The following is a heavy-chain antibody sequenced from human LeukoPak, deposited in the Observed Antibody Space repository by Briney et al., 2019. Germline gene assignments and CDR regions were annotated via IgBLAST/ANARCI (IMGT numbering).Heavy chain of an antibody. D-gene: IGHD4/OR15-4a*01. CDR2: INHGGST. V-gene: IGHV4-34*01. CDR1: GGSFSDYY. J-gene: IGHJ3*02. Sequence: PSETLSLTCAVSGGSFSDYYWSWIRQPPGKGLEWIGEINHGGSTNYKPSLKSRVTISLDTSKSQFSLKLSSVTAADTAVYYCATLRTIKPGVKDAFDIWGQGTLVTVSS. CDR3: ATLRTIKPGVKDAFDI.